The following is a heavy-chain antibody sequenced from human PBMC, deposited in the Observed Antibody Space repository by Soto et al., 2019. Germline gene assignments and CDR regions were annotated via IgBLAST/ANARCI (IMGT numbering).Heavy chain of an antibody. CDR2: ISGSGGST. J-gene: IGHJ4*02. Sequence: EVQLLESGGGLVQPGGSLRLSCAASGFTFSSYAMSWVRQAPGKGLEWVSAISGSGGSTYYADSVKGRFTISRDNSKNTLYLQMNSLRAEETDVYYCAKDEPDYYGSGSYYPLFDYWGQGTLVTVSS. V-gene: IGHV3-23*01. D-gene: IGHD3-10*01. CDR1: GFTFSSYA. CDR3: AKDEPDYYGSGSYYPLFDY.